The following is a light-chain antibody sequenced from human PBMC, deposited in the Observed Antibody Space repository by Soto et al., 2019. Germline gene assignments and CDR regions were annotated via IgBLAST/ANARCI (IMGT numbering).Light chain of an antibody. Sequence: EIVLTQSPGTLSLSPGERATLSCRASQSVSRNYLAWYQQKPGQAPRLLIYGASSRATGIPDRFSGSGSGTDFTLTISRLEPEDFVVYYCQQYGSSPPLTFGGGTKV. CDR2: GAS. V-gene: IGKV3-20*01. CDR1: QSVSRNY. CDR3: QQYGSSPPLT. J-gene: IGKJ4*01.